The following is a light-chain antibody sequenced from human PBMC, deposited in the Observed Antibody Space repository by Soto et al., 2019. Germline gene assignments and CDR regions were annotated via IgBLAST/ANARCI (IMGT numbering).Light chain of an antibody. V-gene: IGKV3-11*01. CDR1: QSVGTY. CDR2: DAS. CDR3: QQRSNWPELT. Sequence: EIVLTQSPATLSLPPGERATLSCRASQSVGTYLAWYQQKPGQPPRLLIYDASNRATGIPARFSGGGSGTDFTLTISSLEPEDIAVYFCQQRSNWPELTFGGGTKVEIK. J-gene: IGKJ4*01.